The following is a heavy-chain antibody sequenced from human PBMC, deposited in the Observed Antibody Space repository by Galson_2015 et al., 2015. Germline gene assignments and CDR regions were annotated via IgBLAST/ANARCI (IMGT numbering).Heavy chain of an antibody. CDR1: GFTFRAFRSYA. CDR2: ISGSGGNT. D-gene: IGHD3-16*01. CDR3: ARGSGMYASDAFDI. V-gene: IGHV3-23*01. J-gene: IGHJ3*02. Sequence: SLRLSCAASGFTFRAFRSYAMSWVRQAPGKGLEWVSAISGSGGNTYYADSVKGRFTISRDNAKNSLYLQMNSLRAEDTAVYHCARGSGMYASDAFDIWGQGTMVTVSS.